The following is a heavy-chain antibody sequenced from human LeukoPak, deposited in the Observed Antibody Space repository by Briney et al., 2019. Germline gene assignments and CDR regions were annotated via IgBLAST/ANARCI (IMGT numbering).Heavy chain of an antibody. Sequence: ASVKVSCKASGYTFTSYGISWVRQAPGQGLEWMGWISAYNGNTNYAQKLQGRVTMTTDTSTSTAYMELRSLRSDDTAVYYCARACEPMVRGVIYYYYMDVWGKGTTVTTSS. D-gene: IGHD3-10*01. J-gene: IGHJ6*03. CDR3: ARACEPMVRGVIYYYYMDV. CDR1: GYTFTSYG. V-gene: IGHV1-18*01. CDR2: ISAYNGNT.